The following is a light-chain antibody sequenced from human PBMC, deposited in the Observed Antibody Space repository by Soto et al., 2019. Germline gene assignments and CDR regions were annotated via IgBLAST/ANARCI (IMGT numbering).Light chain of an antibody. Sequence: DIVMTQSPLSLPVTPGEPASISCRSSQSLLHSNGYNYLDWYLQKPGQSPQLLIYLGSNRASGVPDRFSGSGSGTDFTLKIGRVEAEDVGVYYCMQALLPPFTFGPGTKVDIK. J-gene: IGKJ3*01. CDR2: LGS. V-gene: IGKV2-28*01. CDR1: QSLLHSNGYNY. CDR3: MQALLPPFT.